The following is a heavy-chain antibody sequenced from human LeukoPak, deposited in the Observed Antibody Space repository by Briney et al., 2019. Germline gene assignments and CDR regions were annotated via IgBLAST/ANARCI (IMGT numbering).Heavy chain of an antibody. CDR2: IYTSGST. Sequence: SETLSLTCTVSGGSIRSYYWSWIRQPAGKGLEWIGRIYTSGSTNYNPSLKSRVTMSVDTSKNQFSLKLSSVTAADTAVYYCARGVVRGVRYYYYYVDVWGKGTTVTISS. D-gene: IGHD3-10*01. CDR3: ARGVVRGVRYYYYYVDV. CDR1: GGSIRSYY. J-gene: IGHJ6*03. V-gene: IGHV4-4*07.